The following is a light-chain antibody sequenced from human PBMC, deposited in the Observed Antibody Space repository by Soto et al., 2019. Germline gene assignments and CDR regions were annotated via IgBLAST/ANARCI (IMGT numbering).Light chain of an antibody. V-gene: IGLV4-69*01. CDR3: QTWDTGIGV. CDR2: LNSDGTH. J-gene: IGLJ2*01. CDR1: SGHSSYA. Sequence: QLVLTQPPSASASPGASVKLTCTLISGHSSYAIAWHQQQPEKGPRFLMRLNSDGTHSKGDGIPDRFSGSSSGAERYLTISSLQSADEADYYCQTWDTGIGVFGGGTKLTVL.